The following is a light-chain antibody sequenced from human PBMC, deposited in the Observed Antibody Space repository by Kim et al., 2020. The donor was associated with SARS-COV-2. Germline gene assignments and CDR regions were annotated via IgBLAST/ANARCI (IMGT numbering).Light chain of an antibody. CDR1: QSVDTN. Sequence: EIVMTQSPATLSVSPGERVTLSCRASQSVDTNLAWYQQKPGQAPRLLIYGAPTRATDIPARFSGSGSGTEFTLIISSLQSEDFAVYYCQQYSHWPTYTFGQGTKLEI. CDR2: GAP. CDR3: QQYSHWPTYT. V-gene: IGKV3-15*01. J-gene: IGKJ2*01.